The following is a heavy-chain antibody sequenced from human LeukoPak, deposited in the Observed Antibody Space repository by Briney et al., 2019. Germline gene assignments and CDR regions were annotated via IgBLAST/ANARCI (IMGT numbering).Heavy chain of an antibody. V-gene: IGHV3-30*04. CDR1: GFTFSSYA. J-gene: IGHJ4*02. Sequence: SGGSLRLSCAASGFTFSSYAMHWVRQAPGKGLEWVAVISYDGSNKYYADSVKGRFTISRDNSKSTLYLQMNSLRAEDTAVYYCAKEGDRYSYGYGLGVSHFDYWGQGTLVTVSS. D-gene: IGHD5-18*01. CDR2: ISYDGSNK. CDR3: AKEGDRYSYGYGLGVSHFDY.